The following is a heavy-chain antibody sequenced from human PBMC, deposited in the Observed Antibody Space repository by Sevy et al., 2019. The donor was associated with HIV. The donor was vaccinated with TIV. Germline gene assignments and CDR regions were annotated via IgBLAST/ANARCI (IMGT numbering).Heavy chain of an antibody. CDR2: IDGSAINT. CDR3: AKVYGSGTPPYYYYYYMDV. Sequence: GGSLRLSCAASGFTFTSYAMSWVRQAPGKGQEWVSSIDGSAINTYYADSVKGRFTISRDNSKNTLYLQMSSLRAEDTAVYYCAKVYGSGTPPYYYYYYMDVWGKGTTVTVSS. CDR1: GFTFTSYA. V-gene: IGHV3-23*01. D-gene: IGHD3-10*01. J-gene: IGHJ6*03.